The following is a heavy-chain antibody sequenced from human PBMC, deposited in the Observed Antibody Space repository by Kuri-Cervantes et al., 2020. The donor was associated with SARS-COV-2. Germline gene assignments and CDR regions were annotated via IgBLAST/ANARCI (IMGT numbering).Heavy chain of an antibody. CDR1: GFTVSSNY. J-gene: IGHJ4*02. CDR2: IYSGGST. CDR3: AIAAAEFFDY. D-gene: IGHD6-13*01. V-gene: IGHV3-53*01. Sequence: GALRLSCAASGFTVSSNYMSWVRQAPGKGLEWVSVIYSGGSTYYADSVKGRFTISRDNSKNTLYLQMNSLRAEDTAVYYCAIAAAEFFDYWGQGTLVTVSS.